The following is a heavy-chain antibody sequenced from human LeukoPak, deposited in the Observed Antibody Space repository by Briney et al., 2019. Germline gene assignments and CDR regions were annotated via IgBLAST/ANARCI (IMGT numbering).Heavy chain of an antibody. D-gene: IGHD1-26*01. V-gene: IGHV1-8*01. Sequence: AASVKVSCKASGYTFTSYDINWVRQATGQGLEWMGWMNPNSGNTGYAQKFQGRVTMTRNTSISTAYMELSSLRSDDTAVYYCTRESGSYHGNDYWGQGTLVTVSS. CDR2: MNPNSGNT. CDR3: TRESGSYHGNDY. CDR1: GYTFTSYD. J-gene: IGHJ4*02.